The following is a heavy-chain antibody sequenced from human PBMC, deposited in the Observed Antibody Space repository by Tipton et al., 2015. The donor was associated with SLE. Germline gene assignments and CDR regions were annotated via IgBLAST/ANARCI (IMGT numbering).Heavy chain of an antibody. CDR3: AKAPFPCGGDCYSYYYYYYMDV. D-gene: IGHD2-21*02. V-gene: IGHV3-30*18. Sequence: SLRLSCAASGFTFSSYGMHWVRQAPGKGLEWVAVISYDGSNKYYADSVKGRVTISRDNSKNTLSLQMNSLRAEDTAVYYCAKAPFPCGGDCYSYYYYYYMDVWGKGTTVTVSS. CDR2: ISYDGSNK. J-gene: IGHJ6*03. CDR1: GFTFSSYG.